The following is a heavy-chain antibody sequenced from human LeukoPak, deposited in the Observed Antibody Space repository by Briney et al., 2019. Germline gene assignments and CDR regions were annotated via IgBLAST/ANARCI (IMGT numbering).Heavy chain of an antibody. V-gene: IGHV1-18*01. Sequence: GASLKVSCKASGYTFTSYGISWVRQAPGQGLEWMGWIYAYNGNTNYAQKLQGRDTMTTDTSPSTAYMELRSLRSDDSAVYYCARDLRYSSGWYRNDYWGQGTLVIVSS. CDR2: IYAYNGNT. J-gene: IGHJ4*02. CDR1: GYTFTSYG. D-gene: IGHD6-19*01. CDR3: ARDLRYSSGWYRNDY.